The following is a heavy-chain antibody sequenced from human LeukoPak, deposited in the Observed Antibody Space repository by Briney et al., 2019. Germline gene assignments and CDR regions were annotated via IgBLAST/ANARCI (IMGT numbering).Heavy chain of an antibody. Sequence: ASVKVSCQASGYTFTNYYTHWVRQPPGQGLDWMGIINPSAGSTIYAQTVQGRVTMTRDMSTSTVYLQLSSLRAEDTAVYYCAKSRSYCRCTSCYMDYYYYMDVWGKGTRVTVSS. CDR3: AKSRSYCRCTSCYMDYYYYMDV. V-gene: IGHV1-46*01. J-gene: IGHJ6*03. CDR1: GYTFTNYY. CDR2: INPSAGST. D-gene: IGHD2-2*02.